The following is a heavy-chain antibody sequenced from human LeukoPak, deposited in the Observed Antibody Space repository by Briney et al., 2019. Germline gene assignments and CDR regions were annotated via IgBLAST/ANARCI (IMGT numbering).Heavy chain of an antibody. Sequence: ASVKVSCKASGYTFTGYYMHWVRQAPGQGLEWMGWINPNSGGTNYAQKFQGGVTMTRDTSISTAYMELSRLRSDDTAVYYCARDMWWELSPPDYWGQGTLVTVSS. J-gene: IGHJ4*02. D-gene: IGHD1-26*01. CDR3: ARDMWWELSPPDY. V-gene: IGHV1-2*02. CDR2: INPNSGGT. CDR1: GYTFTGYY.